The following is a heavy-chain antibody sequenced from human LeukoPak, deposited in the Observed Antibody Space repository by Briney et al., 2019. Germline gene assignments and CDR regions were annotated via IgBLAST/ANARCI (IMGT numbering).Heavy chain of an antibody. J-gene: IGHJ4*02. D-gene: IGHD2-15*01. Sequence: GGSLRLSCAASGFTFSSYAMSWVRQAPGKGLEWVSAISGSGGSTYYADSVKGRFTISRDNSKNTLYLQMNSLRAEDTAVYYCAKVGLGYCSGGSCYYFDYWGQGTLVTVSS. CDR3: AKVGLGYCSGGSCYYFDY. CDR2: ISGSGGST. CDR1: GFTFSSYA. V-gene: IGHV3-23*01.